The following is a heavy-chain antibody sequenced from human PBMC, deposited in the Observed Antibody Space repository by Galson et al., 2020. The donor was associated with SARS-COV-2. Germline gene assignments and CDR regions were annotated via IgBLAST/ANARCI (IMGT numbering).Heavy chain of an antibody. V-gene: IGHV3-74*01. D-gene: IGHD6-19*01. J-gene: IGHJ4*02. CDR1: GFTFSSSW. CDR2: INSDGSST. Sequence: TGGSLRLSCAASGFTFSSSWMHWVRQAPGKGLVWVSRINSDGSSTSYADSVKGRFTISRDNAKNTLYLQMNSLRAEDTAVYDCARVGTRSGWKYYFDYWGQGTLVTVSS. CDR3: ARVGTRSGWKYYFDY.